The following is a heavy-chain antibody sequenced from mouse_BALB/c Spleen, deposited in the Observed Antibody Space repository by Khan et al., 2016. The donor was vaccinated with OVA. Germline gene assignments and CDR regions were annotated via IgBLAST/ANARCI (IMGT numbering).Heavy chain of an antibody. CDR1: GYTFTSYD. D-gene: IGHD3-1*01. V-gene: IGHV1S136*01. Sequence: VQLQQSGPELVKPGASVKMSCKASGYTFTSYDIHWVKQKPGQGLEWIGYINPYNDYTKFNEKFKGKATLTSDKSSSTAYMELSSLTSEDSAVFYCTRGVHGLQTWFAYWGQGTLVTVSA. J-gene: IGHJ3*01. CDR2: INPYNDYT. CDR3: TRGVHGLQTWFAY.